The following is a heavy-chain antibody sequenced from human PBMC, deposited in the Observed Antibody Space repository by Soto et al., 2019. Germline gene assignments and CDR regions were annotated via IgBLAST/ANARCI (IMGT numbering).Heavy chain of an antibody. J-gene: IGHJ4*02. D-gene: IGHD6-13*01. V-gene: IGHV4-34*01. CDR3: ARARRQLVKGYYFDY. CDR1: GGSFSDYY. CDR2: SNHSGST. Sequence: LETLSLTCAVYGGSFSDYYWTWVRQPPGKGLEWIGESNHSGSTNYNPSLKSRVTISVDTSKNQFSLKLSSVTAADTAVYYCARARRQLVKGYYFDYWGQGTLVTVSS.